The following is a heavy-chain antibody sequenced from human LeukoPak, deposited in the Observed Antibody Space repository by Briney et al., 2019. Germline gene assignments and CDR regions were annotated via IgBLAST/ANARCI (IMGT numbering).Heavy chain of an antibody. D-gene: IGHD3-22*01. CDR3: AKAFRIMIVVVPSDY. Sequence: PGGSLRLSCAASGFTVSSNYLSWVRQAPGKGLEWVSVIYSGGSTYYADSVKGRFTISRDNSKNTLYLQMNSLRAEDTAVYYCAKAFRIMIVVVPSDYWGQGTLVTVSS. CDR2: IYSGGST. J-gene: IGHJ4*02. CDR1: GFTVSSNY. V-gene: IGHV3-53*01.